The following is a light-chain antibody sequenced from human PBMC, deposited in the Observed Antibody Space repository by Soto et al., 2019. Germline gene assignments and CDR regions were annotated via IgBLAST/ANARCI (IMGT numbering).Light chain of an antibody. Sequence: EIVMTQSPGTLSVSPGERATLSCRASQSIGSNLAWYQQKPGQAPRLLIYGASTRASGTPARFSGSGSGAEFTLTISSLQSEDFAVYYCQQFSDWPRSFGLGTKLEI. CDR3: QQFSDWPRS. V-gene: IGKV3-15*01. J-gene: IGKJ2*01. CDR1: QSIGSN. CDR2: GAS.